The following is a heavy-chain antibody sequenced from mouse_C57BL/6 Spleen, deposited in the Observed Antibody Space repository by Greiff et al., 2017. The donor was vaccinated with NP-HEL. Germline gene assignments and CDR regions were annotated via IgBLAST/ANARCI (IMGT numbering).Heavy chain of an antibody. CDR3: ARPYYYGSINYCAMDS. V-gene: IGHV1-76*01. CDR1: GYTFTDYY. Sequence: VQLQQSGAELVRPGASVKLSCKASGYTFTDYYINWVKQRPGQGLEWIARIYPGSGSTYYNEKFKGKATLTVETSSSTAYMQLSSLTSEDSAVYFCARPYYYGSINYCAMDSWGQGTSVTVS. D-gene: IGHD1-1*01. CDR2: IYPGSGST. J-gene: IGHJ4*01.